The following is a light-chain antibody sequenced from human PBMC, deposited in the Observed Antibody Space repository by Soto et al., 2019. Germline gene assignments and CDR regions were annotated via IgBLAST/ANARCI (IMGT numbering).Light chain of an antibody. Sequence: IHMTQSPSSVSASAGDRVTITCRASQGISNWLAWYQQKPGKAPKLLIYGASSLQSGVPSRFSGSGSGTDFSLTISSLQPADFATYYCQQTNSFPLTFGPGTKVDIE. CDR1: QGISNW. CDR3: QQTNSFPLT. CDR2: GAS. V-gene: IGKV1-12*01. J-gene: IGKJ3*01.